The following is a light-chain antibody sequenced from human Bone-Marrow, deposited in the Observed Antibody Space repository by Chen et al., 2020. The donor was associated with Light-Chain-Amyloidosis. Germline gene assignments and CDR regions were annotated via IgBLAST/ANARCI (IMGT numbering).Light chain of an antibody. J-gene: IGLJ1*01. CDR1: SSDVGGYNY. V-gene: IGLV2-14*03. CDR3: SSYTSSSTPYV. CDR2: DVS. Sequence: QSALTQPASVSGSPGQSLTISCTGTSSDVGGYNYVSWYQQHPGKAPKLMIYDVSNRPSGVSNRFSGSKSGNTASLTISGLQAEDEADYYCSSYTSSSTPYVFGTGTKVIVL.